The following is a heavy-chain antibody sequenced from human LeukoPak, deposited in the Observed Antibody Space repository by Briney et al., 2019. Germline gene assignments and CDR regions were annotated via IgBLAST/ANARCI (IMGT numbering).Heavy chain of an antibody. CDR2: ISSGSSYI. D-gene: IGHD3-10*01. Sequence: PGGSLRLSCAASGFTFTSYTMNWVRQAPGKGLEWVSSISSGSSYIYYADSMKGRFTISRDNAKNSLYLQMHSLRAEDTAVYYCAKDRRWGDITMVRGGTDYWGQGTLVTVSS. CDR1: GFTFTSYT. CDR3: AKDRRWGDITMVRGGTDY. J-gene: IGHJ4*02. V-gene: IGHV3-21*01.